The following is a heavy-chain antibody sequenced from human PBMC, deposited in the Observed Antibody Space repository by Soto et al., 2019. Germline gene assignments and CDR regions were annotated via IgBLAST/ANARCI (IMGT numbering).Heavy chain of an antibody. V-gene: IGHV1-18*01. Sequence: QVHLVQSGAEVKKPGASVKVSCKTSGYTFTRYGISWVRQAPGQGLEWMGWISGYDGRTNFAQKVQDRVTMTTDTSTSAVYMWLMSLCSDDTAVYYCAREGCVPYYYF. CDR2: ISGYDGRT. CDR1: GYTFTRYG. J-gene: IGHJ4*01. D-gene: IGHD3-10*01. CDR3: AREGCVPYYYF.